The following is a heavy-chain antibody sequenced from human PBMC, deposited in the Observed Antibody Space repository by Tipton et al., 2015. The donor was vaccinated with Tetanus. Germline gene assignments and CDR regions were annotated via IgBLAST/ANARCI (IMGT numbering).Heavy chain of an antibody. Sequence: SLRLSCAATGFTFNIFGMSWVRQTPGKGLEWLAVLSYDGTHEHYADSVKGRFTISRDDAKNTVYLQMSSLRAEDTAVYFCARRSLLNYGLDVWGQGTTVTVSS. CDR1: GFTFNIFG. V-gene: IGHV3-30*03. D-gene: IGHD2-8*01. J-gene: IGHJ6*02. CDR2: LSYDGTHE. CDR3: ARRSLLNYGLDV.